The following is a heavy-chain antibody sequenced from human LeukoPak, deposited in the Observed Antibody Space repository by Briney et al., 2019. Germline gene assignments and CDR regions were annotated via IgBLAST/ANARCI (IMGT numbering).Heavy chain of an antibody. CDR1: GFTFSSYW. V-gene: IGHV3-74*01. D-gene: IGHD6-6*01. J-gene: IGHJ4*02. CDR3: ARDVRPDY. CDR2: ISSDGSTT. Sequence: GGSLRLSCAASGFTFSSYWMYWVRQAPGKGLVWVSLISSDGSTTSYADSVKGRFTISRDNAKNTLYLQMNSLRAEDTAVYYCARDVRPDYWGQGTLVTVST.